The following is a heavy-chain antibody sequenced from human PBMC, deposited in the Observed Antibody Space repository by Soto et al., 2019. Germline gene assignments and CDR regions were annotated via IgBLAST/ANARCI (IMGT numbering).Heavy chain of an antibody. D-gene: IGHD2-15*01. CDR1: GGSISSGDYY. CDR3: ARVVLAATYGMDV. CDR2: IYYRGST. V-gene: IGHV4-30-4*01. Sequence: QVQLQESGPGLVKPSQTLSLTCTVSGGSISSGDYYWSWIRQPPGKGLEWMGYIYYRGSTYYNPARKSRVTISVDTSKNQFSLKLSSVTAADTAAYYCARVVLAATYGMDVWGQGTTVTVSS. J-gene: IGHJ6*02.